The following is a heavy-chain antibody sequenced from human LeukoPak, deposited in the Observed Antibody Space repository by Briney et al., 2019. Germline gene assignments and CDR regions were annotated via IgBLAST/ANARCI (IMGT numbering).Heavy chain of an antibody. Sequence: ASVKVSCMASGYTFTSYGISWVRQAPGKGLEWMGWISAYNGNTNYAQKLQGRVTMTTDTSTSTAYMELRSLRSDDTAVYYCARPLSWFGELLFGGGYYFDYWGQGTLVTVSS. CDR2: ISAYNGNT. CDR1: GYTFTSYG. V-gene: IGHV1-18*04. CDR3: ARPLSWFGELLFGGGYYFDY. J-gene: IGHJ4*02. D-gene: IGHD3-10*01.